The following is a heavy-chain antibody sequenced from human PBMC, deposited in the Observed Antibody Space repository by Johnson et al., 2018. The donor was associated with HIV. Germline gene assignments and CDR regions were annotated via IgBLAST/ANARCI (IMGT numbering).Heavy chain of an antibody. D-gene: IGHD6-6*01. CDR3: ASGAYSSSLTFDI. J-gene: IGHJ3*02. Sequence: VQLVESGGGLVQPGGSLRLSCAASGFTVSSNYMSWVRQAPGKGLEWVSVIYSGGSTYYADSVKGRFTISRDSAKNMLYLQMNSLRVEDTAVYYCASGAYSSSLTFDIWGQGTMVTVSS. V-gene: IGHV3-66*01. CDR1: GFTVSSNY. CDR2: IYSGGST.